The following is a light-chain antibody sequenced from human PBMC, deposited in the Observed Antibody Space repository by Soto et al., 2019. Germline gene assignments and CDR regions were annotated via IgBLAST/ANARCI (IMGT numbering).Light chain of an antibody. J-gene: IGLJ3*02. CDR2: RNN. CDR3: AAWDDSLSGWV. Sequence: QSVLTQPPSASRTPGQRVTISCCGSSSNIGSNYVYWYQQLPGTAPKLLIYRNNQRPSGVPGRFSGAKSGTSASLAISGLRSEDEADYYCAAWDDSLSGWVFGGGTKLTVL. CDR1: SSNIGSNY. V-gene: IGLV1-47*01.